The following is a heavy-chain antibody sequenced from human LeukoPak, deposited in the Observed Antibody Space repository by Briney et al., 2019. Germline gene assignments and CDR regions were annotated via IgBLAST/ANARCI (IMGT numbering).Heavy chain of an antibody. CDR3: ARGAPSGYIVVVPAAINY. D-gene: IGHD2-2*02. V-gene: IGHV3-33*01. J-gene: IGHJ4*02. CDR1: GFTFSSYG. CDR2: IWYDGSNK. Sequence: GGSLRLSCAASGFTFSSYGMHWVRQAPGKGLEWVAVIWYDGSNKYYADSVKGRFTISRDNSKNTLYLQMNSLRAEDTAVYYCARGAPSGYIVVVPAAINYWGQGTLVTVSS.